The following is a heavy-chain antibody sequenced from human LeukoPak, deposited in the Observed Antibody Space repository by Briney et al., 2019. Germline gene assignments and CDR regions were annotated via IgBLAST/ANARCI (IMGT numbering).Heavy chain of an antibody. D-gene: IGHD1-1*01. CDR2: ILYSGTT. CDR3: ARVGDWNDLVY. V-gene: IGHV4-59*01. Sequence: PSETLSLTCTVSAGSISPYYWSWIRQTPGKGLEWIGYILYSGTTTNYNPSLKSRVTISVDTSKNQFSLKLSSVTAADTAVYYCARVGDWNDLVYWGQGTLVTVSS. CDR1: AGSISPYY. J-gene: IGHJ4*02.